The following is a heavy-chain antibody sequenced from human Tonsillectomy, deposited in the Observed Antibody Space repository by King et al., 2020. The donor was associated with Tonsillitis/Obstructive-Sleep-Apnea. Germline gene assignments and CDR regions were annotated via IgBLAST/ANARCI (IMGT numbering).Heavy chain of an antibody. J-gene: IGHJ4*02. Sequence: QLVQSGAEVKKPGSSVKVSCKASGGTFSTYAISWVRQAPGQGLEWMGGIIPIFGTPNYAQKFQGRVTITADESTSKAYMELSRLRSEDTAVYYCARGCCGGGSCYSWGGPHGGDYWGQGTLVTVSS. V-gene: IGHV1-69*12. CDR1: GGTFSTYA. CDR3: ARGCCGGGSCYSWGGPHGGDY. D-gene: IGHD2-15*01. CDR2: IIPIFGTP.